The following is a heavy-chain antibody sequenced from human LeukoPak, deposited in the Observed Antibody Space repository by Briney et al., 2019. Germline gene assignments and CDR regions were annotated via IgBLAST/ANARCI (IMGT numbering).Heavy chain of an antibody. Sequence: PSETLSLTCAIYGGSFSGFYWSWIRQSPGKGPEWIAEINHSGSTSYNPFLKSRVTISVDTSKNQVSLKLKSVSAADTAVYYCARQGSSYGGHHDYWGQGTLVTVSS. J-gene: IGHJ4*02. CDR3: ARQGSSYGGHHDY. CDR2: INHSGST. D-gene: IGHD5-18*01. CDR1: GGSFSGFY. V-gene: IGHV4-34*01.